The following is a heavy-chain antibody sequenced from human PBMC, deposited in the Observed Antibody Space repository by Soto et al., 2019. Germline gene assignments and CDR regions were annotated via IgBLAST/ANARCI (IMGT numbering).Heavy chain of an antibody. CDR1: GFTFSTYS. Sequence: VXCLRLSCEASGFTFSTYSMHWVRQAPGKGLEWVSSIGRRSDIYYADSVKGRFTVSRDNAKNSVSLQMNSLRDEDTAVYYCAREETAWPLAYGLDVWGQGTTVTVSS. V-gene: IGHV3-21*01. J-gene: IGHJ6*02. CDR3: AREETAWPLAYGLDV. D-gene: IGHD2-21*02. CDR2: IGRRSDI.